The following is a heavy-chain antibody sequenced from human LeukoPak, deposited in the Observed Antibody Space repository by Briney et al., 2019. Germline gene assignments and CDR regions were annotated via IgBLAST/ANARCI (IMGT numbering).Heavy chain of an antibody. CDR2: IKQDGSEK. CDR3: AREDIVVVVAATYYYMDV. CDR1: GFTFSSYW. J-gene: IGHJ6*03. V-gene: IGHV3-7*01. Sequence: QAGGSLRLSCAASGFTFSSYWMSWVRQAPGKGLEWVANIKQDGSEKYYVDSVKGRFTISRDNAKNSLYLQMNSLRAEDTAVYYCAREDIVVVVAATYYYMDVWGKGTTVTVSS. D-gene: IGHD2-15*01.